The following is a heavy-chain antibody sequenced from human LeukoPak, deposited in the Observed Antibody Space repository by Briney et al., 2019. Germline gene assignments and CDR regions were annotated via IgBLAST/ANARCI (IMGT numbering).Heavy chain of an antibody. V-gene: IGHV3-48*01. Sequence: GGSLRLSCAASGFTFSSYSMNWVRQAPGKGLEWVSYISSSSSTIYYADSVKGRFTISRDNAKNSLYLQMNSLRAEDTAVYYCASDLFWSGYFDAFDIWGQGTMVTVSS. D-gene: IGHD3-3*01. CDR1: GFTFSSYS. CDR2: ISSSSSTI. CDR3: ASDLFWSGYFDAFDI. J-gene: IGHJ3*02.